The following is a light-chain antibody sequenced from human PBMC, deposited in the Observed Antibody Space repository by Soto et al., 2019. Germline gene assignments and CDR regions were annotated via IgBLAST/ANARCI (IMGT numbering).Light chain of an antibody. V-gene: IGKV1-5*01. CDR2: GAS. CDR3: QQYNSYSLF. Sequence: DIQMTQSPSTLSASVGDRVTITCRARQGISNCLAWYQQKPGKAPKLLIYGASRLESGVPSRFSGSGSGTEFTLTISSLQPVDFATYYCQQYNSYSLFFGQGTKLEIK. CDR1: QGISNC. J-gene: IGKJ2*01.